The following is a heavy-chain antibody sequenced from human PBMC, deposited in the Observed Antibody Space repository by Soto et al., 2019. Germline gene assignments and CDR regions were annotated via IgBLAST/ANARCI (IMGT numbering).Heavy chain of an antibody. V-gene: IGHV4-59*01. CDR2: IYYSGST. CDR1: GGSISSYY. J-gene: IGHJ4*02. CDR3: ARGKYDILTGYNGTTDY. Sequence: SETLSLTCTVSGGSISSYYWSWIRQPPGKGLEWIGYIYYSGSTNYNPSLKSRVTISVDTSKNQFSLKLSSVTAADTAVYYCARGKYDILTGYNGTTDYWGQGTLVTVSS. D-gene: IGHD3-9*01.